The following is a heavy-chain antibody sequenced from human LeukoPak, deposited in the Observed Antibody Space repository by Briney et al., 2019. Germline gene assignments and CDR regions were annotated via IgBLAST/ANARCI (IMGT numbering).Heavy chain of an antibody. J-gene: IGHJ5*02. CDR2: IYYSGST. Sequence: SETLSLTCTVSGVSISSSSYYWGWIRQPSGKGLEWIGSIYYSGSTYYNPSLKSRVTISVDTSKNQFSLKLSSVTAADTAVYYCARRGESWGQGTLVTVSS. CDR3: ARRGES. V-gene: IGHV4-39*07. CDR1: GVSISSSSYY. D-gene: IGHD3-10*01.